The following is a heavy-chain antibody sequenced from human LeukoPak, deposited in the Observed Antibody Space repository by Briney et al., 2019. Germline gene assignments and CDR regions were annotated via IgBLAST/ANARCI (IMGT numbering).Heavy chain of an antibody. D-gene: IGHD5-18*01. CDR1: GGSLSDYS. V-gene: IGHV4-34*01. CDR3: ARARYSVFFYYPRDV. CDR2: INHSVIT. Sequence: ETLSLTCAQYGGSLSDYSWSWIRQPPGDGREWTGEINHSVITNYNPSLKSRVNMSVDTSKNQISLELSSVTAADTAVYYCARARYSVFFYYPRDVWGQGTTVTVSS. J-gene: IGHJ6*02.